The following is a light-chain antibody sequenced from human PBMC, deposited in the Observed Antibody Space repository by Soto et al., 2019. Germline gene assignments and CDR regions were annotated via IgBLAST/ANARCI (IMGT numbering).Light chain of an antibody. J-gene: IGLJ1*01. CDR1: SSDVGGYNY. CDR2: EVS. CDR3: SSYTSSSTQV. V-gene: IGLV2-14*01. Sequence: QSALTQPASVSGSPGQSITISCTGTSSDVGGYNYVSWYQQHPGKAPKLMIYEVSNRPPGVSNRFSGSKSGNTASLTISGLQAEDEADYYCSSYTSSSTQVFGTGTKLTVL.